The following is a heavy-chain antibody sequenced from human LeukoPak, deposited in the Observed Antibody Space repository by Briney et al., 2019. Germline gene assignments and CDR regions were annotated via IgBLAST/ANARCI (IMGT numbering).Heavy chain of an antibody. V-gene: IGHV3-43D*03. CDR1: GFTFDDYA. CDR3: AKDIGGYNGRGFDY. D-gene: IGHD5-24*01. J-gene: IGHJ4*02. Sequence: GGSLRLSCAASGFTFDDYAMHWVRQAPGKGLEWVSLISWDGGSTYYADSVKGRFTISRDNSKNSLYLQMNSLRAEDTALYYCAKDIGGYNGRGFDYWGQGTLVTVSS. CDR2: ISWDGGST.